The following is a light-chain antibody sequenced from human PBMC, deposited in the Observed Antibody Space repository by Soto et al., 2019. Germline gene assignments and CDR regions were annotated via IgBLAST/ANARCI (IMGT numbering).Light chain of an antibody. CDR3: PLRSNWPPLT. Sequence: EIVLTQSPATLSLSPGERATLSCRASQSVSSYLAWYQQKPGQAPRLLIYDASNRATGIPARFSGSGSGTDFTLTISSLEPEDFAVNYCPLRSNWPPLTFGGGTKVEI. CDR1: QSVSSY. CDR2: DAS. J-gene: IGKJ4*01. V-gene: IGKV3-11*01.